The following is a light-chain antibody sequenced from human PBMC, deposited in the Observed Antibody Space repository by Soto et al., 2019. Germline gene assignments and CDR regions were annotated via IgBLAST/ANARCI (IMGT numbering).Light chain of an antibody. J-gene: IGKJ4*01. CDR2: GAS. CDR3: QQANSFPLT. CDR1: QDIRSW. Sequence: DIPMIQSPSSVSASVGDRVTITCRASQDIRSWLAWYQQKPGKGPKLLIYGASSLQSGVPSRFSGSGSGTDFILTISSLQPEDFAIYYCQQANSFPLTFGGGTKVEIK. V-gene: IGKV1D-12*01.